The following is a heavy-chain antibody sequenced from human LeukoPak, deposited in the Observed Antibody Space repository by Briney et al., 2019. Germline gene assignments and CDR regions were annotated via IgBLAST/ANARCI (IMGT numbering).Heavy chain of an antibody. J-gene: IGHJ4*02. V-gene: IGHV4-4*02. Sequence: SETLSLTCAVSGGSISSSNWWSWVRQPPGKGLEWIGEIYHSGSTNYNPSLKSRVTISVDKSKNQFSLKLSSVTAADTAVYYCARDLGIAVAGVQKNPDYWGQGTLVTVSS. CDR2: IYHSGST. CDR3: ARDLGIAVAGVQKNPDY. D-gene: IGHD6-19*01. CDR1: GGSISSSNW.